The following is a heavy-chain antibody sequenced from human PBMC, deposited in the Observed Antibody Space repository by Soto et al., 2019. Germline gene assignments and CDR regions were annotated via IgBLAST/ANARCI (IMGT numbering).Heavy chain of an antibody. J-gene: IGHJ4*01. V-gene: IGHV1-2*02. Sequence: GXSVKVCFKASGYTFTCYYINLVRQAPGQGLEWMGCINPKSGDTDYSQKFQGRVTLTRENSISTVYMEVSSLTCDDTAVYLCAREWDKATVPRAEYRGQGTLVTVYS. CDR1: GYTFTCYY. D-gene: IGHD5-18*01. CDR3: AREWDKATVPRAEY. CDR2: INPKSGDT.